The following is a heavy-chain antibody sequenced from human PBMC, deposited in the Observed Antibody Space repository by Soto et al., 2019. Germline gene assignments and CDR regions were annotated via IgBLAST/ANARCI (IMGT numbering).Heavy chain of an antibody. D-gene: IGHD5-18*01. J-gene: IGHJ4*02. CDR2: ISYDGSNK. V-gene: IGHV3-30*18. CDR1: GFTFSSYG. Sequence: QVQLVESGGGVVQPGRSLRLSCAASGFTFSSYGMHWVRQAPGKGLEWVAVISYDGSNKYYADSVKGRFTISRDNSKNTLYLQMNSLRAEDTDVYYCAKRLSFFPGYSYGLEVDYWGQGTLVTVSS. CDR3: AKRLSFFPGYSYGLEVDY.